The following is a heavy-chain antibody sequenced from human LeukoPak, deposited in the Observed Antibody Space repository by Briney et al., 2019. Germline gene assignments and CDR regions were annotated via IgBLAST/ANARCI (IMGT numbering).Heavy chain of an antibody. J-gene: IGHJ5*02. Sequence: SETLSLTCTVSGGSISSYYWSWIRQPPGKGLEWIGYIYYDGSTNYNPSLESRVTISVDTSKNQFSLKLTSVTAADTAVYYCARHLGSGILYNWFDPWGQGTLVTVSP. CDR1: GGSISSYY. D-gene: IGHD3-10*01. CDR3: ARHLGSGILYNWFDP. CDR2: IYYDGST. V-gene: IGHV4-59*08.